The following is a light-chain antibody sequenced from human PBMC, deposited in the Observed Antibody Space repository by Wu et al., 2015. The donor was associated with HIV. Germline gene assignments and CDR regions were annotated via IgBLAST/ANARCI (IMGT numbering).Light chain of an antibody. V-gene: IGKV3-15*01. CDR2: GAS. Sequence: EIVMTQSPATLSVSPGERATISCRASQNISRNLAWYQQKPGQAPRLLIYGASTRATGIPARFSGSGSGTEFTLIISSLQSEDFALYYCQQYNNWPPLTFGGGTKVEIK. J-gene: IGKJ4*01. CDR3: QQYNNWPPLT. CDR1: QNISRN.